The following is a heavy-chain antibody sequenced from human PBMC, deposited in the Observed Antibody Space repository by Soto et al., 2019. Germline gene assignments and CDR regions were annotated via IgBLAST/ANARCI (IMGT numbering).Heavy chain of an antibody. V-gene: IGHV3-48*01. D-gene: IGHD2-21*01. CDR1: GFTFTSYS. CDR3: ARDDSFAFDI. CDR2: IRGTT. J-gene: IGHJ3*02. Sequence: EVQLVESGGGLVQPGGSLRLSCAASGFTFTSYSMNWVRQAPGKGLEWVSYIRGTTHYADSVKGRFTISRDNARSSLYLQMNSLRADDTAVYYCARDDSFAFDIWCQGTMVNVSS.